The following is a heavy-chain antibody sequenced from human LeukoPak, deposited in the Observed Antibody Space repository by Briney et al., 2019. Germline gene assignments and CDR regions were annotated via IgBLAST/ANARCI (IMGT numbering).Heavy chain of an antibody. V-gene: IGHV3-30-3*01. D-gene: IGHD1-26*01. CDR3: ARELSGSYLYYYYGMDV. J-gene: IGHJ6*02. Sequence: GGSLRLSCAASGFTFSSYAMHWVRQAPGKGLEWVAVISYDGSNKYYADSVKGRFTISRDNSKNTLYLQMNSLRAEDTAVYYCARELSGSYLYYYYGMDVWGQGTTVTVSS. CDR2: ISYDGSNK. CDR1: GFTFSSYA.